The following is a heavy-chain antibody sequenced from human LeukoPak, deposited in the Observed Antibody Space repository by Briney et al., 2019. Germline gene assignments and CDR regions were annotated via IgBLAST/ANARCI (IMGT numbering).Heavy chain of an antibody. J-gene: IGHJ4*02. CDR1: GGTFSNYF. Sequence: SVKVSCKASGGTFSNYFFSWVRQAPGQGLEWMGGIIPIFGTPNYAQRFQGRVTVTADESTSTAYIELSSLRPEDTAVYSCATPTVKYSYDTSSYYPSWGQGPLVTVSS. V-gene: IGHV1-69*13. D-gene: IGHD3-22*01. CDR3: ATPTVKYSYDTSSYYPS. CDR2: IIPIFGTP.